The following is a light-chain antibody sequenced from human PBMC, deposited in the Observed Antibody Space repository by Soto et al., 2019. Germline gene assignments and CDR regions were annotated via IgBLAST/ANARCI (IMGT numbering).Light chain of an antibody. Sequence: AIRMTQSPSSLSASTGDRVTITCRASPDISSYLAWYQQKPGKAPKLLIYAASTLQSGVPSRFRGSGSGTDFTLTISCLQSEDFATYYCQQYYSYPRTFGKGTKVDIK. CDR3: QQYYSYPRT. CDR1: PDISSY. V-gene: IGKV1-8*01. J-gene: IGKJ1*01. CDR2: AAS.